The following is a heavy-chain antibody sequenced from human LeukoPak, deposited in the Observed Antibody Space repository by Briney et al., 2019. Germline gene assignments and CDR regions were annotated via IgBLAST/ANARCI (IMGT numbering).Heavy chain of an antibody. Sequence: GGSLRLSCASSGLTFRNYGMHWVRQAPGKGLEWVTFIRYDGADEYYADSVKGRFTISRDDSKNTVFLQMNTLRVEDTAVYYCARGYTYFAYWGQGTLVTVSS. J-gene: IGHJ4*02. CDR1: GLTFRNYG. CDR2: IRYDGADE. V-gene: IGHV3-30*02. D-gene: IGHD3-16*02. CDR3: ARGYTYFAY.